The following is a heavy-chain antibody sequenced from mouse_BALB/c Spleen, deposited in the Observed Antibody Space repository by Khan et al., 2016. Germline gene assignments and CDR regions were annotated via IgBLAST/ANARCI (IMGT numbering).Heavy chain of an antibody. CDR3: ARSREHFDY. CDR1: GYSFTSYY. V-gene: IGHV1S135*01. Sequence: EVQLQESGPELMKPGASVKISCKASGYSFTSYYMHWVKQSHGKSLEWIGYIDPFNGGTSYNQKFKGKATLTVDKSSSTAYMHLSSLTSEDSAVYYCARSREHFDYWGQGTTLTVSS. CDR2: IDPFNGGT. J-gene: IGHJ2*01.